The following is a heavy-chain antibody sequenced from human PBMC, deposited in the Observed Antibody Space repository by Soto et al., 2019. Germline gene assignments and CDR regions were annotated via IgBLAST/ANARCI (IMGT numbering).Heavy chain of an antibody. V-gene: IGHV1-69*13. D-gene: IGHD1-1*01. J-gene: IGHJ4*02. CDR2: IIPILGTT. Sequence: GASVKVSCKASGYTFTSYDIHWVRQAPGQGLEWMGGIIPILGTTKYAQKFQGRVTMTADESTSTAYMELSSLRSEDRAVYYCAAGGKNGYIKWGQGTQVTVSS. CDR1: GYTFTSYD. CDR3: AAGGKNGYIK.